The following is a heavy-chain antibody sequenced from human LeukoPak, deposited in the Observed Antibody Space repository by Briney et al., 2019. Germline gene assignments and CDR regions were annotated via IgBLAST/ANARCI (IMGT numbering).Heavy chain of an antibody. J-gene: IGHJ4*02. Sequence: SETLSLTCTVSGYSISSVYDWGWIRQPPGKGLEWIGSMYHSGSTNYNPSLKSRVTISVDMSKNQFFLKLSSVTAADTAVYYCARSGYYDSSGYFDYWGQGTLVTVSS. D-gene: IGHD3-22*01. V-gene: IGHV4-38-2*02. CDR1: GYSISSVYD. CDR3: ARSGYYDSSGYFDY. CDR2: MYHSGST.